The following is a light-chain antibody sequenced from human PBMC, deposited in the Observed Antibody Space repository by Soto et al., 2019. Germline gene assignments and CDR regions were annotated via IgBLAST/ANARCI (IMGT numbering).Light chain of an antibody. J-gene: IGLJ2*01. CDR1: SSDVGGYNY. V-gene: IGLV2-8*01. Sequence: QSALTQPPSASGSPGQSVTISCTGTSSDVGGYNYVSWYQQHPGKAPKLIIYEVNKRPSGVPDRFSGSKSGNTASLTVSGLQADDEADYYCSSYAGSNNVVFGGGTQLTVL. CDR3: SSYAGSNNVV. CDR2: EVN.